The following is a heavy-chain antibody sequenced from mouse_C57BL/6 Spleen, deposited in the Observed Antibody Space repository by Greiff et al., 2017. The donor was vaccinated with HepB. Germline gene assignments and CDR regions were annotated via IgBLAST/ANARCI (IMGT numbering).Heavy chain of an antibody. CDR3: ARGNYYGSSYWFAY. J-gene: IGHJ3*01. Sequence: VQLQQSGAELVRPGTSVKVSCKASGYAFTNYLIEWVKQRPGQGLEWIGVINPGSGGTNYNEKFKGKATLTADKSSSTAYMHLSSLTSEDSAVYFCARGNYYGSSYWFAYWGQGTLVTVSA. V-gene: IGHV1-54*01. D-gene: IGHD1-1*01. CDR2: INPGSGGT. CDR1: GYAFTNYL.